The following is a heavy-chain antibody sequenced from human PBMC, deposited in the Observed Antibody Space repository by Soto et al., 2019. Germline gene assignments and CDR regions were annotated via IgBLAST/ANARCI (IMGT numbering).Heavy chain of an antibody. CDR3: GREGSMVRGTSHYYGMDV. CDR2: VYYSGST. V-gene: IGHV4-59*01. D-gene: IGHD3-10*01. CDR1: GDSISSYY. J-gene: IGHJ6*02. Sequence: SETLSLTCTVSGDSISSYYWSWIRQPPGKGLEWIGYVYYSGSTNYNPSLKSRVTISVDTSKNQFSLKLSSVTAADTAVYYCGREGSMVRGTSHYYGMDVWGQGTTVTVSS.